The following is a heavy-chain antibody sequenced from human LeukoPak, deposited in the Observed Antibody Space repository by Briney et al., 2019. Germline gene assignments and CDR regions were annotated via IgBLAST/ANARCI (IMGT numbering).Heavy chain of an antibody. CDR2: INPNSGGT. CDR1: GYTFNGHY. V-gene: IGHV1-2*02. CDR3: ARATRGYSGYDPNYYYYYMDV. Sequence: ASVKVSCKASGYTFNGHYMHWVRQAPGQGLEWMGWINPNSGGTNYAQKFQGRVTMTRNTSISTAYMELSSLRSEDTAVYYCARATRGYSGYDPNYYYYYMDVWGKGTTVTISS. D-gene: IGHD5-12*01. J-gene: IGHJ6*03.